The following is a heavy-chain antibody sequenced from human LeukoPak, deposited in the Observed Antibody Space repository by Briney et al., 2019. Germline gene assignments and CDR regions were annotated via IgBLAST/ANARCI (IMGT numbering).Heavy chain of an antibody. CDR2: ISYDGSNK. D-gene: IGHD5-24*01. CDR1: GFTFSSYA. J-gene: IGHJ4*02. CDR3: ASLEMATT. V-gene: IGHV3-30-3*01. Sequence: GGSLRLSCAATGFTFSSYAMHWVRQAPGKGLEWEAVISYDGSNKYYADSVKGRFTISRDNSKNTLYLQMNSLRAEDTAVYYCASLEMATTWGQGTLVTVSS.